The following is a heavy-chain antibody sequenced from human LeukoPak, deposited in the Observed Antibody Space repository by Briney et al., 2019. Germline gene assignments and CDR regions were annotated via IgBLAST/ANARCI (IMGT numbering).Heavy chain of an antibody. V-gene: IGHV1-2*02. Sequence: ASVKVSCKASRYTLTVYYMHWVRQAPPQGLEWMGWINLNSGGTQYAQKFQGRVTMTRDTSISTAYMELSRLRSDDTDVYYCAREYKESYYYYYMDVWGKGTTVTVSS. CDR1: RYTLTVYY. CDR3: AREYKESYYYYYMDV. CDR2: INLNSGGT. J-gene: IGHJ6*03. D-gene: IGHD1-14*01.